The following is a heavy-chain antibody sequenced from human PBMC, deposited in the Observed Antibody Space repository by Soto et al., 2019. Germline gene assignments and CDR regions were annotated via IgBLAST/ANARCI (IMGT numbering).Heavy chain of an antibody. CDR2: FDPEDGET. Sequence: ASVKVSCKVSGYSLTEVSMHWVRQAPGKGLEWMGGFDPEDGETIYAQKFQGRVTMTEDTSTDTAYMELSSLRSEDTAVYYCATVFVRVGYFDYWGQGTLVTVSS. V-gene: IGHV1-24*01. CDR1: GYSLTEVS. CDR3: ATVFVRVGYFDY. D-gene: IGHD1-26*01. J-gene: IGHJ4*02.